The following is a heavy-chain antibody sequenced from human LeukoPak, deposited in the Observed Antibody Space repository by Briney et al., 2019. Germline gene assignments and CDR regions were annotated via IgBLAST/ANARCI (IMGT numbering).Heavy chain of an antibody. CDR2: ISGSDVTT. CDR1: GFSFSTYD. Sequence: PSGTLRLSCAAYGFSFSTYDMSWARLPPGKGLEWVSSISGSDVTTNYADSVKGRFTISRDNSKNMLYLQMNSMRAEDTALYYCVQGNALDYWGQGTLVTVSS. V-gene: IGHV3-23*01. D-gene: IGHD3-10*01. J-gene: IGHJ4*02. CDR3: VQGNALDY.